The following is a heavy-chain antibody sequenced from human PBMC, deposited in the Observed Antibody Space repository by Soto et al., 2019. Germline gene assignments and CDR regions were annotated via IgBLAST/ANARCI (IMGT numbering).Heavy chain of an antibody. J-gene: IGHJ6*02. V-gene: IGHV3-30-3*01. CDR1: GFTFSSYA. CDR3: ARDLAAIFSSLYYYGLAV. Sequence: GGSLRLSCAASGFTFSSYAMHWVRQAPGKGLEWVAVISYDGSNKYYADSVKGRFTISRDNSKNTLYLQMNSLRAEDTAVYYCARDLAAIFSSLYYYGLAVWGQGTTVTVSS. CDR2: ISYDGSNK. D-gene: IGHD2-15*01.